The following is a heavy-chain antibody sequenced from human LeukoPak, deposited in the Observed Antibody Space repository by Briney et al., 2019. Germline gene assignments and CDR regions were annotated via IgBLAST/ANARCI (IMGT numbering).Heavy chain of an antibody. D-gene: IGHD3-22*01. J-gene: IGHJ4*02. V-gene: IGHV1-18*01. CDR3: ARAPRQYYYDSSGYHY. Sequence: ASVKDSCKASGYTFTSYGISWVRQAPGQGLEWMGWISAYNGNTNYAQKLQGRVTMTTDTSTSTAYMELRSLRSDDTAMYYCARAPRQYYYDSSGYHYWGQGTLVTVSS. CDR2: ISAYNGNT. CDR1: GYTFTSYG.